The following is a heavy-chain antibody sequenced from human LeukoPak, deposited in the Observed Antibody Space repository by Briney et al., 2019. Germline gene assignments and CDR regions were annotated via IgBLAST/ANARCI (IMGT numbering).Heavy chain of an antibody. CDR2: IKPDGSEK. V-gene: IGHV3-7*01. J-gene: IGHJ3*02. CDR1: GFTFTSCW. CDR3: ASGNWNDRAFDI. D-gene: IGHD1-20*01. Sequence: GGSLRLSCAASGFTFTSCWMNWARQAPGKGLEWVVNIKPDGSEKYYVDSVKGRFTISRDSAKNSLFLQMNSLRAEDTAVYYCASGNWNDRAFDIWGQGTMVAVSS.